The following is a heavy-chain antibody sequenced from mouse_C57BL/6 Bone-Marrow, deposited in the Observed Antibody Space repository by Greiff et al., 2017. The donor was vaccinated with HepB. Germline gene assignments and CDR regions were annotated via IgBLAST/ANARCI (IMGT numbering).Heavy chain of an antibody. CDR2: IYPGDGDT. V-gene: IGHV1-82*01. Sequence: QVQLKESGPELVKPGASVKISCKASGYAFSSSWMNWVKQRPGKGLEWIGRIYPGDGDTNYNGKFKGKATLTADKSSSTAYMQLSSLTSEDSAVYFCARSPYYYGPYWYFDVWGTGTTVTVSS. J-gene: IGHJ1*03. CDR1: GYAFSSSW. D-gene: IGHD1-1*01. CDR3: ARSPYYYGPYWYFDV.